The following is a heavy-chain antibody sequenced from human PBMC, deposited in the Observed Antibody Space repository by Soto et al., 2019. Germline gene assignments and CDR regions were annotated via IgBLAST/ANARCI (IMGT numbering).Heavy chain of an antibody. V-gene: IGHV4-39*01. Sequence: QLHLRESGPGLVKPSETLSLTCTVSGGSITSSSYYWGWIRQPPGKGLEWIGSIYYSGSTYYNPSLQRRVTISADTSKNQFSLKLISVTAADTAVYYCATQGVGGSYVYTFDPWGQGTLVTVSS. D-gene: IGHD1-26*01. CDR2: IYYSGST. CDR1: GGSITSSSYY. CDR3: ATQGVGGSYVYTFDP. J-gene: IGHJ5*02.